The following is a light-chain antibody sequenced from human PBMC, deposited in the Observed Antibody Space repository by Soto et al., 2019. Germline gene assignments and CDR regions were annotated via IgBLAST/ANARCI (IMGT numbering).Light chain of an antibody. J-gene: IGKJ3*01. CDR2: DAS. Sequence: DIQMTQSPSSLSASVGDRVTITCRASQSINSHLNWYQQKPGKAPKLLIYDASSLESGVPSRFSGSGSGTEFTLTISSLQPDDFATYYCQQYNSYSSFTFGPGTKVDIK. V-gene: IGKV1-5*01. CDR1: QSINSH. CDR3: QQYNSYSSFT.